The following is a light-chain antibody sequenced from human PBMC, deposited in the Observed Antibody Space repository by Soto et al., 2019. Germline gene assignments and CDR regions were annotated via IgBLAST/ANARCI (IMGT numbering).Light chain of an antibody. CDR3: MQALQTPYT. V-gene: IGKV2-28*01. Sequence: DIVMTQSPLSLPVTLGKPPSISCGSIQSLLLSNGYNSWDCNRQKPGQSPQLLSYLGSNRASGAPDRVSRSGSGTDFTLRISRVEAEDVGVYYCMQALQTPYTFGQGTKLEIK. CDR1: QSLLLSNGYNS. CDR2: LGS. J-gene: IGKJ2*01.